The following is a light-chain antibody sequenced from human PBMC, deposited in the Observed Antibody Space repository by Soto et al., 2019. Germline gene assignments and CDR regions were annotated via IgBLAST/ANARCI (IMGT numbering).Light chain of an antibody. Sequence: QSALTQPPSASGSPGQSVTITCTGTSGVVGGYNYVSWYQQRPGKAPKLIIYQVSKRPSGVPDRFSGSKSGHTASLTVSGLQAEDEADYYCSSFAGRYNLVLGGGTKVTVL. V-gene: IGLV2-8*01. CDR3: SSFAGRYNLV. CDR2: QVS. J-gene: IGLJ2*01. CDR1: SGVVGGYNY.